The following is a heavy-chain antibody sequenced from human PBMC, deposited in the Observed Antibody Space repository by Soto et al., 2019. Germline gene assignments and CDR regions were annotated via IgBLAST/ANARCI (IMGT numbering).Heavy chain of an antibody. CDR1: GFTFSSSG. J-gene: IGHJ4*02. D-gene: IGHD3-22*01. CDR2: ISYDGSNK. Sequence: GGSLRLSCAASGFTFSSSGMHWVRQAPGKGLEWVAVISYDGSNKYYADSVKGRFTISRDNSKNTLYLQMNSLRAEDTAVYYCAKDLNYYDSSGSVFDYWGQGT. CDR3: AKDLNYYDSSGSVFDY. V-gene: IGHV3-30*18.